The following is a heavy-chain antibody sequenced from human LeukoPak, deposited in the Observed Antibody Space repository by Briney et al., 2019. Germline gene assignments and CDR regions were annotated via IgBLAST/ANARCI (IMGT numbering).Heavy chain of an antibody. V-gene: IGHV4-34*01. CDR2: INHSGST. CDR1: GGSFSGYY. J-gene: IGHJ5*02. Sequence: SETLSLTCAVYGGSFSGYYWSWIRQPPGKGLEWIGEINHSGSTNYNPSLKSRVTISVDTSKNQFSLKLSSVTAADTAVYYCARGRAALQSTWGQGTLVTVSS. CDR3: ARGRAALQST. D-gene: IGHD6-6*01.